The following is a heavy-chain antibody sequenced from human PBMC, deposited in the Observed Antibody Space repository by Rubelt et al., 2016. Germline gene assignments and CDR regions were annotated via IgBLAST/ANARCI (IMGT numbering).Heavy chain of an antibody. CDR2: ISSSSYI. V-gene: IGHV3-21*01. Sequence: EVQLVESGGGLVKPGGSLRLSCAASGFTFSSYSMNWVRQAPGKGLEWVSSISSSSYIYYADSVKGRFTISRDNAKSSLYLQMNSLGAEDTAVYYCARVDVDTAMGWVDYWGQGTLVTVSS. CDR3: ARVDVDTAMGWVDY. CDR1: GFTFSSYS. D-gene: IGHD5-18*01. J-gene: IGHJ4*02.